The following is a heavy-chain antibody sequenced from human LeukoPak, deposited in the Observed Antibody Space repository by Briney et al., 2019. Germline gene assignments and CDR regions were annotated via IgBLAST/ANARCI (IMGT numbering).Heavy chain of an antibody. V-gene: IGHV3-48*03. CDR3: ARGPSIAARYDAFDI. CDR2: ISSSGNTI. CDR1: EFTFTSYE. Sequence: GRSLRLSCAASEFTFTSYELNWVRQAPGKGLEWVSYISSSGNTISYADSVKGRFTISRDNAKNSLYLQVISLRAEDTAVYYCARGPSIAARYDAFDIWGQGTMVTVSS. D-gene: IGHD6-6*01. J-gene: IGHJ3*02.